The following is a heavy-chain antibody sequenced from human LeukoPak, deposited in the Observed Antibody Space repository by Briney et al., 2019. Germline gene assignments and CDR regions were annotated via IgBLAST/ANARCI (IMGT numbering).Heavy chain of an antibody. CDR3: AKEPREYCSSTSCPNWIDP. D-gene: IGHD2-2*01. CDR1: GFTFNSYA. Sequence: GGSLRLSCAASGFTFNSYAMSWVRQAPGKGLEGVSAISASGGTTYYADSVKGRFAISRDNSKNTLYLQTSSLRGEDTAVYYCAKEPREYCSSTSCPNWIDPWGQGTLVTVSS. V-gene: IGHV3-23*01. J-gene: IGHJ5*02. CDR2: ISASGGTT.